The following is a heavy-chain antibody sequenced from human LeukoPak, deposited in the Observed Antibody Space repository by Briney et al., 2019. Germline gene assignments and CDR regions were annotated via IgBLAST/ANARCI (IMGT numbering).Heavy chain of an antibody. J-gene: IGHJ5*02. Sequence: SETLSLTCTVSGGSISRDYWRWVRQPPGKGRELIWYIYYSLSTTYTPSLKSRVTISIDTSKNQFSLILSSVTAADTAVYYCATVAPSGNWFDPWGQGTLVTISS. CDR2: IYYSLST. V-gene: IGHV4-59*01. CDR3: ATVAPSGNWFDP. D-gene: IGHD1-1*01. CDR1: GGSISRDY.